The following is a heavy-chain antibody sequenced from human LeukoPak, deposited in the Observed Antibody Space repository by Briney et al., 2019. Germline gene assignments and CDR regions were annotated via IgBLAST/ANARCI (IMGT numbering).Heavy chain of an antibody. J-gene: IGHJ4*02. CDR1: SYTFIRYG. D-gene: IGHD6-19*01. Sequence: ASVKVSCKASSYTFIRYGISWVRQAPGQGLEWMGWISAYNGNTNYAQKFQGRVTMTRDTSISTAYMELSRLRSDDTAVYYCATLYSSGSYYFDYWGQGTLVTVSS. V-gene: IGHV1-18*01. CDR3: ATLYSSGSYYFDY. CDR2: ISAYNGNT.